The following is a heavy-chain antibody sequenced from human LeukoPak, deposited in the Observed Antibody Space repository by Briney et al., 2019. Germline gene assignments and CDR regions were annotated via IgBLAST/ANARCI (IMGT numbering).Heavy chain of an antibody. V-gene: IGHV3-33*01. CDR2: VWYDGINK. CDR1: GFTFSTYG. CDR3: VRPYGGSYYFDN. J-gene: IGHJ4*02. D-gene: IGHD4-23*01. Sequence: PGRFLRLSCAASGFTFSTYGMHWVRQPPGKGLEWVAVVWYDGINKYYADSVKGRFTISRDNSNNTLYLQMNSLRAEDTAVYYCVRPYGGSYYFDNWGQGTLVTVSS.